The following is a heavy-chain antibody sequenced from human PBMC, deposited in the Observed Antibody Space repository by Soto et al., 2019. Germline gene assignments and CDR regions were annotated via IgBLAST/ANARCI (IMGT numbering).Heavy chain of an antibody. CDR3: ARAGYYDFWSGYYNFDY. D-gene: IGHD3-3*01. CDR1: GYTFTSYG. Sequence: ASVKVSCKASGYTFTSYGISWLRQSPGQGLEWMGWISAYNGNTNYAQKLQGRVTMTTDTSTSTAYMELRSLRSDDTAVYYCARAGYYDFWSGYYNFDYWGQGTLVTVSS. V-gene: IGHV1-18*04. J-gene: IGHJ4*02. CDR2: ISAYNGNT.